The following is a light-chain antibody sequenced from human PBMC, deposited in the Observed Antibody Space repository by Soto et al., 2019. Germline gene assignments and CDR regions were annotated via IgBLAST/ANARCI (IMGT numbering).Light chain of an antibody. J-gene: IGKJ1*01. CDR2: GAS. Sequence: EIVLTQSPATLSLSPGERATLSCRASQSVSSYLAWYQQKPGQAPRLLIYGASTRATGVPDRFSGTGSGTEFTLTISSLKSEDYAVYYCQQYNNWRTFGQGTKVDIK. V-gene: IGKV3-15*01. CDR3: QQYNNWRT. CDR1: QSVSSY.